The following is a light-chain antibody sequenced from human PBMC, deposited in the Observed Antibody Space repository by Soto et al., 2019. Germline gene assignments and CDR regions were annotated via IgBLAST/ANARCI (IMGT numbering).Light chain of an antibody. CDR2: EVR. CDR3: SAYTTRSTLV. J-gene: IGLJ3*02. V-gene: IGLV2-14*01. CDR1: MRDVGAYNL. Sequence: QSALTQPASVSGSAGQSITISCSGTMRDVGAYNLVSWYQQHPGTAPKLIIYEVRNRPSGISSRFPGSRSGNTASLTISGLQSEDEGEYYCSAYTTRSTLVFGGGSNLPV.